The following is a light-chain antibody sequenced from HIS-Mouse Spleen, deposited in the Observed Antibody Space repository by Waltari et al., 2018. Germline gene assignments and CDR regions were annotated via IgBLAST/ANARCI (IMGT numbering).Light chain of an antibody. V-gene: IGLV2-23*01. CDR2: EGS. Sequence: QSALTQPASVSGSPGQSITISCTGTSSDVGSYNLVSWYQQHPGKAPKHMIYEGSKRPLGVANRFSGSKAGNTASLTISGLQAEDEADYYCCSYAGSSTWVFGGGTKLTVL. CDR3: CSYAGSSTWV. J-gene: IGLJ3*02. CDR1: SSDVGSYNL.